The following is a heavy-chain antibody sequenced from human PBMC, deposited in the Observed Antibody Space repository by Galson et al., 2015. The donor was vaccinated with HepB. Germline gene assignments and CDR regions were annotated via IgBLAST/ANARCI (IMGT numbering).Heavy chain of an antibody. CDR2: IWYDGSNK. Sequence: SLRLSCAASGFTFSSYGMHWVRQAPGKGLEWVAVIWYDGSNKYYADSVKGRFTISRDNSKNTLYLQMNSLRAEDTAVYYCAREEGGQLGAWVDFDYWGQGTLVTVSS. D-gene: IGHD6-13*01. CDR1: GFTFSSYG. V-gene: IGHV3-33*08. J-gene: IGHJ4*02. CDR3: AREEGGQLGAWVDFDY.